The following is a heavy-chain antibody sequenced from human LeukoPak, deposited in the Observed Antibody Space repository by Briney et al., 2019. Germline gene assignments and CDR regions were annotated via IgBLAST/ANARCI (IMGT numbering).Heavy chain of an antibody. V-gene: IGHV1-69-2*01. CDR2: VDPEDGET. CDR3: ATEGPGYGSGGAKSNWFAP. J-gene: IGHJ5*02. CDR1: GHTFTDYY. Sequence: ASVKVSCKVSGHTFTDYYMHWVQQAPGKGLEWMGLVDPEDGETIYAEKFQGRVTITADTSTDTAYMELSSLRSEDTAVYYCATEGPGYGSGGAKSNWFAPGARETLVTVS. D-gene: IGHD3-3*01.